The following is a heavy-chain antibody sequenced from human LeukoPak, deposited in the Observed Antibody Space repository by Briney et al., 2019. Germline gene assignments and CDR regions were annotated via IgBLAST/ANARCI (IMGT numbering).Heavy chain of an antibody. J-gene: IGHJ6*03. D-gene: IGHD6-6*01. CDR1: GFTFSSYS. V-gene: IGHV3-48*01. CDR3: ARAYSSSSYYYYYYYMDV. Sequence: TGGSLRLSCAASGFTFSSYSMNWVRQAPGKGLEWVSYISSSSSTIYYADSVKGRFTISRDNAKNSLYLQMNSLRAEDTAVYYCARAYSSSSYYYYYYYMDVWSKGTTVTVSS. CDR2: ISSSSSTI.